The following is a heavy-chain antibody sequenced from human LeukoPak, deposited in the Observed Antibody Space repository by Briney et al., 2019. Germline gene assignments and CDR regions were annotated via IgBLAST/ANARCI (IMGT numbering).Heavy chain of an antibody. CDR3: AKGSRSGGSYYFDY. CDR2: ISYDGSNK. D-gene: IGHD2-15*01. J-gene: IGHJ4*02. Sequence: GGSLRLSCAASGFTFSSYGMHWVRQAPGKGLEWVAVISYDGSNKYYADSVKGRFTISRDNSKNTLYLQMNSLRAEDTAVYYCAKGSRSGGSYYFDYWAREPWSPSPQ. CDR1: GFTFSSYG. V-gene: IGHV3-30*18.